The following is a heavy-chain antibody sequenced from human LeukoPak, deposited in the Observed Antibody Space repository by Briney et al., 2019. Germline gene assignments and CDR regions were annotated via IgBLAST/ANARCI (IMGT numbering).Heavy chain of an antibody. CDR1: GFTFSSYT. CDR2: ITTGGVIL. J-gene: IGHJ3*02. D-gene: IGHD3-10*01. Sequence: GSLRLSCAASGFTFSSYTMNWIRQAPGKGLEWISYITTGGVILSYADSVKGRFTISRDNAKNSLYLQMNSLRAEDTAIYYCVRDFHYAFDIWGPGIMVTVSS. V-gene: IGHV3-48*04. CDR3: VRDFHYAFDI.